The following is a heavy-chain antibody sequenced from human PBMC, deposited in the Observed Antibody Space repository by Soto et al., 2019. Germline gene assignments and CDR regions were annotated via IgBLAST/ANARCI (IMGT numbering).Heavy chain of an antibody. V-gene: IGHV1-8*01. CDR3: ATPQLGYYYMHV. D-gene: IGHD6-13*01. CDR1: GYTFTSYD. Sequence: ASVKVSCKASGYTFTSYDINWVRQATGQGLEWMGWMNPNSGNTGYAQKFQGRVTMTRNTSISTAYMELSSLRSEDTAVYYCATPQLGYYYMHVWGKGTTVTVSS. CDR2: MNPNSGNT. J-gene: IGHJ6*03.